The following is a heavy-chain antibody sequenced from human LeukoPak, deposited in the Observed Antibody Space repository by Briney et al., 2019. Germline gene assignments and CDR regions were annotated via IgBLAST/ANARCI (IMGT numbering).Heavy chain of an antibody. V-gene: IGHV4-34*01. CDR3: AESLYCGDDCF. CDR1: GGSFNYY. D-gene: IGHD2-21*02. Sequence: SETLSLTCAVYGGSFNYYWSWIRQPPGKGLEWIGEINDTGITKYNPSLKSRVSISVDTSKNQFSLKLTSVTAADTAIYYCAESLYCGDDCFWGPGTMVTVSS. CDR2: INDTGIT. J-gene: IGHJ3*01.